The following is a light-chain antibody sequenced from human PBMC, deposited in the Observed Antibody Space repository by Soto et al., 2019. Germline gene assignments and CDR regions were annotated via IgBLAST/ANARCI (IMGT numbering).Light chain of an antibody. CDR3: AAWDDSLNACV. J-gene: IGLJ1*01. CDR1: SSNIGSKT. V-gene: IGLV1-44*01. Sequence: QSVLTQAPSASGTPGQRVTISCSGSSSNIGSKTVNWYQQLPGMAPQLLIFNNHQRPSGVPDRFSGSKSGTSASLAISGLQSEDEADYYCAAWDDSLNACVFGTGTQVTVL. CDR2: NNH.